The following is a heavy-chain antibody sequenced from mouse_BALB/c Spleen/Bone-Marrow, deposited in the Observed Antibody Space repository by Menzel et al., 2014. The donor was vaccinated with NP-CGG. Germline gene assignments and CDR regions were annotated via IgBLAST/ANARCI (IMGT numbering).Heavy chain of an antibody. CDR3: ARWDYYGYAMDY. Sequence: VQLKESGPELVKPGASMKISCKASGYSFTGYTKNWVKQSHGKNLEWIGLINPYNGGTSYNQKFMGKATLTVDKSSSTAYMELLSLTSDDSAVYYCARWDYYGYAMDYWGQGTSVTVSS. V-gene: IGHV1-18*01. D-gene: IGHD1-1*01. J-gene: IGHJ4*01. CDR1: GYSFTGYT. CDR2: INPYNGGT.